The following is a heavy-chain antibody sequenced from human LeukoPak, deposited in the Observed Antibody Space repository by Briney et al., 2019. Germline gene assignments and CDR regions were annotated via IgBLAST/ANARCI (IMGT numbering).Heavy chain of an antibody. V-gene: IGHV4-4*02. J-gene: IGHJ5*02. D-gene: IGHD1-26*01. CDR2: IYHSGST. Sequence: SETLSLTCAVSGGSISSSNWWSWVRQPPGKGLEWIGEIYHSGSTNYNPSLKSRVSISVDTSKNQFSLKLSSVTAADTAAYFCVRQVSGSFNIKSWGQGTLVTVSS. CDR3: VRQVSGSFNIKS. CDR1: GGSISSSNW.